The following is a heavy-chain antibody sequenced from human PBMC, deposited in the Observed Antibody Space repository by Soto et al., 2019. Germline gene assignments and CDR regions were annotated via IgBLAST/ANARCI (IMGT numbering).Heavy chain of an antibody. Sequence: QVQLVQSGAEVKKPGASVKVSYVASGYTFTDHYIHWVRQAPGQGLEWMGWINPHSGYTINAQKFQGRVTLTRDTSISTAYMELSRLRSDDTAVYYCARGRTVNFYGMDVWGQGTTVTVSS. CDR1: GYTFTDHY. V-gene: IGHV1-2*02. CDR2: INPHSGYT. CDR3: ARGRTVNFYGMDV. D-gene: IGHD4-17*01. J-gene: IGHJ6*02.